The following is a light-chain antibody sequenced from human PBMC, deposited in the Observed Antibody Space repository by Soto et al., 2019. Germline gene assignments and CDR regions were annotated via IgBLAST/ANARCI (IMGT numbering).Light chain of an antibody. J-gene: IGLJ2*01. CDR2: ENN. CDR1: SSNIGNNY. CDR3: GTWDSSLSAVV. Sequence: QSVLTQPPSVSAAPGQTVTISCSGSSSNIGNNYVSWYQQLPGTAPKLIIYENNKRPSGIPDRFSGSKSGTSATLGITGLQTGDEADYYCGTWDSSLSAVVFGGGTKLTVL. V-gene: IGLV1-51*02.